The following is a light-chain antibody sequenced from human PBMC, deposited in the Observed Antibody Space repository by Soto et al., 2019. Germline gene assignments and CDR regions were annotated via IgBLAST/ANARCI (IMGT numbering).Light chain of an antibody. CDR1: QSVSSSY. CDR3: QQYARSSYP. Sequence: EIVLTQSPGTLSLSPGDRATLSCRTSQSVSSSYLAWYQQKPGQAPRLLIYGASRKATGIPDRFSGSGSGTDFTHTISRLEPEDFAVYFCQQYARSSYPFGQGTKLEIK. CDR2: GAS. J-gene: IGKJ2*01. V-gene: IGKV3-20*01.